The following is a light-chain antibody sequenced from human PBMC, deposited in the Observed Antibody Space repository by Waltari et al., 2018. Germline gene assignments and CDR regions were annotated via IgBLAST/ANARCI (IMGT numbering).Light chain of an antibody. CDR1: SSAVWSFNL. J-gene: IGLJ3*02. CDR3: CSYAGSSTLV. V-gene: IGLV2-23*01. CDR2: EGS. Sequence: QSALTQPASVSGSPGQSITIPCTGTSSAVWSFNLFSWYQQHPGKAHKLMIYEGSKRPSGVSNRFSGSKSGNTASLTISGLQAEDEADYYCCSYAGSSTLVFGGGTKLTVL.